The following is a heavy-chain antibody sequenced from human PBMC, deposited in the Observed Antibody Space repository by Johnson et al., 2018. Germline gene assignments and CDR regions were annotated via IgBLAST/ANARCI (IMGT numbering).Heavy chain of an antibody. D-gene: IGHD3-22*01. CDR2: IHYSGNT. CDR3: ARGSGSSAYYVDTFDI. Sequence: QVQLQESGPGLVKXSETLSLXCNVSGGSISSSFWSWIRQPPGKGLEWITYIHYSGNTNYNPSLKSRATILLETSKNQFSLKLSPVTAADTAVYYCARGSGSSAYYVDTFDIWGQGTMVTVSS. V-gene: IGHV4-59*01. CDR1: GGSISSSF. J-gene: IGHJ3*02.